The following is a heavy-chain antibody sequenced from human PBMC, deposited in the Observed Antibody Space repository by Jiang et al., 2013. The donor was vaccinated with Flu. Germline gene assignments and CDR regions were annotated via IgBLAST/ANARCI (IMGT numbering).Heavy chain of an antibody. D-gene: IGHD2-21*02. CDR1: GYSFSRND. CDR2: ISPYNGNT. V-gene: IGHV1-18*01. Sequence: VKVSCKASGYSFSRNDITWVRQAPGQGLEWMGWISPYNGNTIYAQKFQARVTMTTDTSTGTAFMELTSLRSDDTAVYYCARGPISCGGDCYYFDYWGQGTLVAVSS. J-gene: IGHJ4*02. CDR3: ARGPISCGGDCYYFDY.